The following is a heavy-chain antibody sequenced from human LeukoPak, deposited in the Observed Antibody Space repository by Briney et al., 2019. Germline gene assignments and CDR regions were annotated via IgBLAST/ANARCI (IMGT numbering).Heavy chain of an antibody. CDR3: AKEHHYGSGSYYGMDV. V-gene: IGHV3-9*01. D-gene: IGHD3-10*01. Sequence: GGSLRLSCAASGFTFDDYAMHWVRQAPGKGLEWVSGISWNSGSIGYADSVKGRSTISRDNAKNSLYLQMNSLRAEDTALYYCAKEHHYGSGSYYGMDVWGQGTTVTVSS. J-gene: IGHJ6*02. CDR1: GFTFDDYA. CDR2: ISWNSGSI.